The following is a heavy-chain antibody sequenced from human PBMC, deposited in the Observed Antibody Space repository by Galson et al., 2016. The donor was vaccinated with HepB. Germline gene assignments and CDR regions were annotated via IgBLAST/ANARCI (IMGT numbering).Heavy chain of an antibody. CDR1: GYTFTSYA. CDR3: ARDLLRVRGMDV. CDR2: INAGNGNT. J-gene: IGHJ6*02. D-gene: IGHD2-15*01. V-gene: IGHV1-3*01. Sequence: SVKVSCKASGYTFTSYAMHWVRQAPGQRLEWMGWINAGNGNTKYSQKFQGRVTITRDTSASTAYLELSSLRSEDTSVYYCARDLLRVRGMDVWGQGTTVTVSS.